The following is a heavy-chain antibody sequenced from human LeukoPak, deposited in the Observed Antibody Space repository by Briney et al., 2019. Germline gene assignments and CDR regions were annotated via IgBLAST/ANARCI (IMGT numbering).Heavy chain of an antibody. J-gene: IGHJ3*01. CDR3: ARHRLEMASSHDAFDL. V-gene: IGHV4-59*08. CDR2: MFYSWRT. CDR1: GGSITSHY. Sequence: SDSLSLPCTVSGGSITSHYSRWIPQPPGKGLEWSGYMFYSWRTNYNPSLRSRVTISVDTSQKEFSLQLTSVTAAETAVYYCARHRLEMASSHDAFDLGGEGTMVSVSS. D-gene: IGHD5-24*01.